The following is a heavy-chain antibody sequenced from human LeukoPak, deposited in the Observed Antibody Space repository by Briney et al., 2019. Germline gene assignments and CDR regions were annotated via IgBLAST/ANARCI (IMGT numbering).Heavy chain of an antibody. V-gene: IGHV1-69*04. CDR2: IIPILGIA. Sequence: SVTVSCKASGGTFSSYAISWVRQAPGQGLEWMGRIIPILGIANYAQKFQGRVTITADKSTSTAYMELSSLRSEDTAVYYCARETRGYSYGNLDYWGQGTLVTVSS. CDR3: ARETRGYSYGNLDY. D-gene: IGHD5-18*01. CDR1: GGTFSSYA. J-gene: IGHJ4*02.